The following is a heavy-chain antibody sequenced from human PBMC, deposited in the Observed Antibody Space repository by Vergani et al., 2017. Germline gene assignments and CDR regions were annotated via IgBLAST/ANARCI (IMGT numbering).Heavy chain of an antibody. V-gene: IGHV4-31*03. CDR3: ARDHWGSSRGGGGSYYYYGMDV. CDR2: IYYSGST. J-gene: IGHJ6*02. CDR1: GGSISSGGYY. Sequence: QVQLQESGPGLVKPSQTLSLTCTVSGGSISSGGYYWSWIRQHPGKGLEWIGYIYYSGSTYYNPSLKSRVTISVDTSKNQFSLKLSSVTAADTAVYYCARDHWGSSRGGGGSYYYYGMDVWGQGTTVTVSS. D-gene: IGHD6-6*01.